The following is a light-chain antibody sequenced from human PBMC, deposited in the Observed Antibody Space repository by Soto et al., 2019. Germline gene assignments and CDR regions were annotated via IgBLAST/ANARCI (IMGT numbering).Light chain of an antibody. V-gene: IGLV2-11*01. Sequence: QSALTQPRSVSGSPGQSVTISCTGSSSDVGAYNYVSWYQHNTGKAPKLLIYDVNKRPSGVPDRFSGSKFGNTASPTISGLQADDEATFYCCSYAGSYDYVFGTGTKVTVL. CDR3: CSYAGSYDYV. CDR2: DVN. J-gene: IGLJ1*01. CDR1: SSDVGAYNY.